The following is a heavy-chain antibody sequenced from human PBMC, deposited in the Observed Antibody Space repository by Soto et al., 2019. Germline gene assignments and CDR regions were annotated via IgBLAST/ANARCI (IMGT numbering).Heavy chain of an antibody. J-gene: IGHJ4*02. D-gene: IGHD6-13*01. V-gene: IGHV3-7*03. Sequence: PGGSLRLSCAASGFTFSSYWMSWVRQAPGKGLEWVANIKQDGSEKYYVDSVKGRFTISRDNAKNSLYLQMNSLRAEDTAVYYCARDLGRIAAAAPKYWGQGTLVTVS. CDR3: ARDLGRIAAAAPKY. CDR2: IKQDGSEK. CDR1: GFTFSSYW.